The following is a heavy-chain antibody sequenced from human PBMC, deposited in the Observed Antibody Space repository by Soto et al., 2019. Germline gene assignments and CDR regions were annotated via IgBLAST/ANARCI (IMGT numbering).Heavy chain of an antibody. Sequence: QVQLQQSGPGLVKPSQTLSLICAISGDSVSSASATWSWIWQSPSGRLEWLGRTYYRSKWHNDYALSVNSPTAXXXTXXKNQLSRQLSSVTLEHTAVYFCARDGSGYPWYFDVWGRGSLVTVSS. J-gene: IGHJ2*01. D-gene: IGHD5-12*01. CDR2: TYYRSKWHN. V-gene: IGHV6-1*01. CDR3: ARDGSGYPWYFDV. CDR1: GDSVSSASAT.